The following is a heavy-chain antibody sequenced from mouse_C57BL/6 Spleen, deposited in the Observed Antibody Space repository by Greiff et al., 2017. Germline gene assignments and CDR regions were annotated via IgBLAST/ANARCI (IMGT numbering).Heavy chain of an antibody. CDR1: GYTFTSYW. V-gene: IGHV1-7*01. J-gene: IGHJ3*01. D-gene: IGHD1-1*01. CDR2: INPSSGYT. CDR3: AREGYYGSGEFAY. Sequence: QVQLQQSGTELAKPGASVKLSCKASGYTFTSYWMHWVKQRPGQGLEWIGYINPSSGYTKYNQKFKDKATLTSAKSSSTAYMQLSSLTYEDSAVYYCAREGYYGSGEFAYWGQGTLVTVSA.